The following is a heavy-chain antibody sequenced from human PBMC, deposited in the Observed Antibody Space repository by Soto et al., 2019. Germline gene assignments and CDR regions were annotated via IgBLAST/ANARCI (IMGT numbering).Heavy chain of an antibody. CDR2: IDPSDSYT. J-gene: IGHJ6*02. V-gene: IGHV5-10-1*01. CDR1: GCSFTSYW. D-gene: IGHD1-1*01. CDR3: ASPGYNWNDDYYYYGMDV. Sequence: PGESLKISCKGSGCSFTSYWISWVRQMPGKGLEWMGRIDPSDSYTNYSPSFQGHVTISADKSISTAYLQWSSLKASDTAMYYCASPGYNWNDDYYYYGMDVWGQGTTVTVSS.